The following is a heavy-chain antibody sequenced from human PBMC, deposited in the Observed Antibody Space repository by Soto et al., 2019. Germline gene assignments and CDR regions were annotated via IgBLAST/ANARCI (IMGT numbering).Heavy chain of an antibody. V-gene: IGHV1-18*01. Sequence: QVQLVQSGAEVKKPGASVKVSCKASGYSFTSTGICWVRQAPGQGPEWMGWTSTFNGEAKYAQKLQGRVTMTTDTSTTTAYMELRSLTSDDTAVYYCASDLDGSGSYFTDYWGQGTLVTVAS. D-gene: IGHD3-10*01. CDR1: GYSFTSTG. CDR2: TSTFNGEA. CDR3: ASDLDGSGSYFTDY. J-gene: IGHJ4*02.